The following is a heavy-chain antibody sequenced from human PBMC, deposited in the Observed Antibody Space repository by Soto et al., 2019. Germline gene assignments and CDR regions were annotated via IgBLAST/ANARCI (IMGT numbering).Heavy chain of an antibody. CDR2: INPNSGGT. CDR1: GYTFTGYY. V-gene: IGHV1-2*04. CDR3: ARGGATWYYYMDV. Sequence: ASVKVSCKASGYTFTGYYMRWVRQAPGQGLEWMGWINPNSGGTNYAQKFQGWVTMTRDTSISTAYMELSRLRSDDTAVYYCARGGATWYYYMDVWGKGTTVIVSS. J-gene: IGHJ6*03.